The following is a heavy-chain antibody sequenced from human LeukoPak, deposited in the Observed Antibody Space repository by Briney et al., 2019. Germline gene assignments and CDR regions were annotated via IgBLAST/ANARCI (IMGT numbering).Heavy chain of an antibody. CDR1: GFTFSDYY. J-gene: IGHJ4*02. Sequence: GGSLRLSCAASGFTFSDYYMSWIRQAPGKGLEWVSYISSSGSTIYYADSVKGRFTIPRDNTKNSLYLQMNSLRAEDTAVYYCARVWAAAGTPDYWGQGTLVTVSS. CDR3: ARVWAAAGTPDY. V-gene: IGHV3-11*04. CDR2: ISSSGSTI. D-gene: IGHD6-13*01.